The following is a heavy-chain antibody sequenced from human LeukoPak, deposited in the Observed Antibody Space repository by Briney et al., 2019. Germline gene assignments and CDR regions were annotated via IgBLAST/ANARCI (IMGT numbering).Heavy chain of an antibody. V-gene: IGHV4-39*01. J-gene: IGHJ2*01. CDR3: ARAGDIVVVVADWYFDL. D-gene: IGHD2-15*01. CDR1: GGSISSSSYY. CDR2: IYYSGST. Sequence: PSETLSLTCTVSGGSISSSSYYWGWIRQPPGKGLEWIGSIYYSGSTYYNPSLKSRVTISVDTSKNQFSLKLSSVTAADTAVYYCARAGDIVVVVADWYFDLWGRGTLVTVSS.